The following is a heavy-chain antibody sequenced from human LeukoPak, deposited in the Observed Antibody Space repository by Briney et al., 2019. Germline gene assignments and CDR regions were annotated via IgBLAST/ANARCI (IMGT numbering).Heavy chain of an antibody. V-gene: IGHV4-59*01. CDR1: DGSINGYY. J-gene: IGHJ5*02. D-gene: IGHD3-3*01. CDR2: MYSGGTT. Sequence: SGTLSLTCTVSDGSINGYYWSWIRQPPGKGLDWIGYMYSGGTTNYSPSLKSRVTISEDTSKNQFSLKLTSVTAADTAVYYCASSLPGITIFGVVTNDNWFDPWGQGTLVTVSS. CDR3: ASSLPGITIFGVVTNDNWFDP.